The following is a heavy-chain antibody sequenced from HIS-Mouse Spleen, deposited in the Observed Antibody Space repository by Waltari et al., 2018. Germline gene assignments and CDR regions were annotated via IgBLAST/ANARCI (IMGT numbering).Heavy chain of an antibody. D-gene: IGHD1-7*01. CDR1: GGSISSSSYY. J-gene: IGHJ4*02. CDR2: IYYSGST. V-gene: IGHV4-39*07. CDR3: AGYNWNYGTDY. Sequence: QLQLQESGPGLEKPSETLSLTCTVSGGSISSSSYYWGWIRQPPGKGLEWIGSIYYSGSTYYNPSLKSRVTISVDTSKNQFSLKLSSVTAADTAVYYCAGYNWNYGTDYWGQGTLVTVSS.